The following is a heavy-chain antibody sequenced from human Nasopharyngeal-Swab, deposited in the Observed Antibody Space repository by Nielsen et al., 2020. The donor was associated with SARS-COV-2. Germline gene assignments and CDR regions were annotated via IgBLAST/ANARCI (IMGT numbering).Heavy chain of an antibody. J-gene: IGHJ5*02. Sequence: ASVKVSCKASGYIYTSYDINWVRQATGQGLEWMGWMNPNSGNSGYAQKFQGRVTMTRNTSISTAYMELSSLRSEDAAVYYCARSYGDYEDNWFDPWGQGTLVTVS. V-gene: IGHV1-8*01. CDR1: GYIYTSYD. CDR3: ARSYGDYEDNWFDP. CDR2: MNPNSGNS. D-gene: IGHD4-17*01.